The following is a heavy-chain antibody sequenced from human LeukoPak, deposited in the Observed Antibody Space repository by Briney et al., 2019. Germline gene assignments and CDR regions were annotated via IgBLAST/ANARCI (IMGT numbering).Heavy chain of an antibody. CDR3: ANDYRSGSFHDF. D-gene: IGHD3-10*01. CDR2: ISRRDDYT. V-gene: IGHV3-23*01. Sequence: GGSLRLSCAASGFTFSSYWMHWVRQPPGKGLEWVSVISRRDDYTYYADSVKGRFTISRDNSKNTLYLQMNTLRAEDTAVYYCANDYRSGSFHDFWGQGTLVTVSS. J-gene: IGHJ4*02. CDR1: GFTFSSYW.